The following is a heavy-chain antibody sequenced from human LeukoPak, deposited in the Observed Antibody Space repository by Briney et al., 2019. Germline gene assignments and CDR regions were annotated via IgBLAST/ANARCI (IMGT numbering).Heavy chain of an antibody. V-gene: IGHV4-4*02. Sequence: SETLSLTFAVSGGSISSSNWWSWVRQPPGKGLEWIGEIYHSESTNYNPSLKSRVTISVDKSKNQVSLKLGSVTAADTAIYYCARSPNYYGSGSYYSVWGQGTLVTVSS. CDR2: IYHSEST. CDR3: ARSPNYYGSGSYYSV. CDR1: GGSISSSNW. J-gene: IGHJ4*02. D-gene: IGHD3-10*01.